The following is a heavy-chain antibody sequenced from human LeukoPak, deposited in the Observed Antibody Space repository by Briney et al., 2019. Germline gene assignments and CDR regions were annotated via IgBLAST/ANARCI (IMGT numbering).Heavy chain of an antibody. Sequence: GSSVKVSCKASGSSFRSYAFSWVRQAPGQGLEWMGGIIPLLNASGYAQKFRDRVTIIADESTGTAYMELSSLRSDDTAVFYCARGGGYTYAPFDYWGQGTLVTVSS. J-gene: IGHJ4*02. V-gene: IGHV1-69*01. CDR2: IIPLLNAS. D-gene: IGHD5-18*01. CDR1: GSSFRSYA. CDR3: ARGGGYTYAPFDY.